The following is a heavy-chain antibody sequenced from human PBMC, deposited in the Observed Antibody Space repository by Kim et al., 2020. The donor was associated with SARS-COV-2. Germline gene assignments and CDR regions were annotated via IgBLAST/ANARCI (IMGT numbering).Heavy chain of an antibody. J-gene: IGHJ6*02. D-gene: IGHD6-6*01. CDR3: ARLTWGAARPLGGYGMDV. CDR1: GYSFTSYW. Sequence: GESLKISCKGSGYSFTSYWIGWVRQMPGKGLEWMGIIYPGDSDTRYSPSFQGQVTISADKSISTAYLQWSSLKASDTAMYYCARLTWGAARPLGGYGMDVWGQGTTVTVSS. V-gene: IGHV5-51*01. CDR2: IYPGDSDT.